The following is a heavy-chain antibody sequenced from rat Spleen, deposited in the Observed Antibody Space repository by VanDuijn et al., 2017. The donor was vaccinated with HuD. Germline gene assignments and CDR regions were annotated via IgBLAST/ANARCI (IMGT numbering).Heavy chain of an antibody. CDR2: INTGGGNT. V-gene: IGHV5S23*01. CDR3: VRLLGAPDWYFDF. Sequence: EVQLVESGGGLVQSGRSLKLSCAASGFTFSDYYMAWVRQAPTKGLEWVASINTGGGNTYYRGSVKGRFIISRDNAKSTLYLQMDSLRSEDTATYYCVRLLGAPDWYFDFWGPGAMVTVSS. J-gene: IGHJ1*01. D-gene: IGHD5-1*01. CDR1: GFTFSDYY.